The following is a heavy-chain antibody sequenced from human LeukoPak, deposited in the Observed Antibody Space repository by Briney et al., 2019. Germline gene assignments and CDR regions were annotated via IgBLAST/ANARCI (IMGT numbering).Heavy chain of an antibody. V-gene: IGHV4-59*01. CDR3: ARGSSSSIAAAAGYYYMDV. CDR2: IYYSGST. J-gene: IGHJ6*03. D-gene: IGHD6-13*01. CDR1: GGSISSYY. Sequence: SETLSLTCTVSGGSISSYYWSWIRQPPGKGLEWIGYIYYSGSTNYNPSLKSRVTISVDTSKNQFSLKLSSVTAADTAVYYCARGSSSSIAAAAGYYYMDVWGKGTTVTVSS.